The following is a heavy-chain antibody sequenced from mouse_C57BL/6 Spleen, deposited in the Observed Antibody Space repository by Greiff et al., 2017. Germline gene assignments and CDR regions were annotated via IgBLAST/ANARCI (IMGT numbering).Heavy chain of an antibody. CDR1: GYTFTSYW. Sequence: QVQLQQSGAELVKPGASVKLSCKASGYTFTSYWMQWVKQRPGQGLEWIGEIDPSDSYTNYNKKFKGKATLTVDTSSSTAYMQLSSLTSEDSAVYYCARGTAQAKDYWGQGTSLTVSS. CDR2: IDPSDSYT. D-gene: IGHD3-2*02. V-gene: IGHV1-50*01. J-gene: IGHJ2*02. CDR3: ARGTAQAKDY.